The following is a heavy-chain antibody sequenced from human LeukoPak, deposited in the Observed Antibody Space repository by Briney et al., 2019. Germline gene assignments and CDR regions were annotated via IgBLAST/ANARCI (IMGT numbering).Heavy chain of an antibody. V-gene: IGHV3-21*06. D-gene: IGHD6-6*01. J-gene: IGHJ4*02. Sequence: GGSLRLSCAASGFTFSSYSMNWVRQAPGKGLEWVSSISSSSSYIYYADSVKGRFTISRDNAKNSVYMQLNSLRAEDTAIYYCARHLVWGGSSSSLGYWGQGTLVTVSS. CDR3: ARHLVWGGSSSSLGY. CDR1: GFTFSSYS. CDR2: ISSSSSYI.